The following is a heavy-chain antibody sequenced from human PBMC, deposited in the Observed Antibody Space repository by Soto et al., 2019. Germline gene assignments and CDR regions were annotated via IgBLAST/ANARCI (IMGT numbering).Heavy chain of an antibody. CDR3: AKDHYDFWSGSYYMDV. J-gene: IGHJ6*03. D-gene: IGHD3-3*01. CDR2: ISFDGRNK. V-gene: IGHV3-30*18. Sequence: GGSLRLSCAASGFTFSTYGMHWVRQAPGKGMEWVAVISFDGRNKYYADSVKGRFIISRDNSKNTLYLQMNYLRAEDTAVYYCAKDHYDFWSGSYYMDVWGKGTTVTVSS. CDR1: GFTFSTYG.